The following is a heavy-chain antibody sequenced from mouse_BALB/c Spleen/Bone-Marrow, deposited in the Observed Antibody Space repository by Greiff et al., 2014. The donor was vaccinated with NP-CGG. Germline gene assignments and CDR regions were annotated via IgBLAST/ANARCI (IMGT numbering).Heavy chain of an antibody. CDR3: ARWKDGYYSWSAY. V-gene: IGHV1-18*01. CDR1: GYTFTEYT. CDR2: INPNNGGT. D-gene: IGHD2-3*01. Sequence: EVQLVESGPELVKPGASVKISCKTSGYTFTEYTMHWVKQSHGKSLEWIGGINPNNGGTSYNQKFKGKATLTVDKSSSTAYMELRSLTSVDSAVYYCARWKDGYYSWSAYWGQGTLVTVSA. J-gene: IGHJ3*01.